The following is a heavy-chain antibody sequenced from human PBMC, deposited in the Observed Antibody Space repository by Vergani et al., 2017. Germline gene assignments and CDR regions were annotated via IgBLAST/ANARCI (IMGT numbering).Heavy chain of an antibody. J-gene: IGHJ6*03. D-gene: IGHD2/OR15-2a*01. CDR2: INAGNGNT. V-gene: IGHV1-3*01. Sequence: QVQLVQSGAEVKKPGASVKVSCKASGYTFTSYAMHWVRQAPGQRLEWMGWINAGNGNTKYSQKFQGRVTITRDTSASTAYMELSSLRSEDTAVYYCARANIRIYYYYYYMDVWGKGTTVTVSS. CDR3: ARANIRIYYYYYYMDV. CDR1: GYTFTSYA.